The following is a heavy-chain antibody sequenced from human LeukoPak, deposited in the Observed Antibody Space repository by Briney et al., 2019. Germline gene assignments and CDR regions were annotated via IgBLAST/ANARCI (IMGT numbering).Heavy chain of an antibody. V-gene: IGHV3-7*01. CDR2: IKQHGSEI. J-gene: IGHJ4*02. CDR1: GFTFSTSW. D-gene: IGHD3-10*01. CDR3: ATDRGTY. Sequence: GGSLRLSCAASGFTFSTSWMIWVRRAPGKGLEWVALIKQHGSEIYYADSVKGRFTISRDDAASSLYLQMHSLRAEDTAVYYCATDRGTYWGQGTLVIVSS.